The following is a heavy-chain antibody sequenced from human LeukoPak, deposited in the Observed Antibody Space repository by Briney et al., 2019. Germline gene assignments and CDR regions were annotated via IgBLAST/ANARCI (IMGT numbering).Heavy chain of an antibody. D-gene: IGHD3-9*01. J-gene: IGHJ4*02. Sequence: GGSLRLSCAASGFTFSSYAMSWVRQAPGKGLEWASAISGSGGSTYYADSVKGRFTISRDNSKNTLYLQMNSLRAEDTAVYYCAKGSSPFDILTGYYLDYWGQGTLVTVSS. CDR3: AKGSSPFDILTGYYLDY. CDR1: GFTFSSYA. CDR2: ISGSGGST. V-gene: IGHV3-23*01.